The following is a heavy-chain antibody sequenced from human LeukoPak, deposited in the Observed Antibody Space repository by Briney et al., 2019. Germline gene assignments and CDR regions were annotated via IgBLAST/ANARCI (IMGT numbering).Heavy chain of an antibody. CDR1: GGSFSGYY. Sequence: KPSETLSLTCAVYGGSFSGYYWSWIRQPPGRGLEWIGEINHSGSTNYNPSLKSRVTISVDTSKNQFSLKLSSVTAADTAVYYCARVPAAMPRDYWGQGTLVTVSS. J-gene: IGHJ4*02. D-gene: IGHD2-2*01. CDR2: INHSGST. V-gene: IGHV4-34*01. CDR3: ARVPAAMPRDY.